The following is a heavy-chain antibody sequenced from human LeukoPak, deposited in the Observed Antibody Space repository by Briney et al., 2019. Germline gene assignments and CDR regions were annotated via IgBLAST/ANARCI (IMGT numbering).Heavy chain of an antibody. Sequence: PGGSLRLSCAASVFTVSSNYMSWVRQAPGKGLEWVSSISISTSNIYYADSVKGRFTISRDNAKNSLYLQINSLRAEDTALYYCARSHYGSGSYLTDYWGQGTLVTVSS. CDR1: VFTVSSNY. V-gene: IGHV3-21*01. J-gene: IGHJ4*02. CDR2: ISISTSNI. D-gene: IGHD3-10*01. CDR3: ARSHYGSGSYLTDY.